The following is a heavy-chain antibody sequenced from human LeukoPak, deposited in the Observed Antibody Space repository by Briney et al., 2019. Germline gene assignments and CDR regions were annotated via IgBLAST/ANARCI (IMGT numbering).Heavy chain of an antibody. CDR1: GFTFSSYA. Sequence: PGGALRLSCAASGFTFSSYAMSWVRQAPGKGLEWVSAISGSGGSTYYADSVKGRFTISRDNSKNTLYLQMNSLRAEDTAVYYCAKWRGPTAYSFNFDYWGQGTLVTVSS. CDR2: ISGSGGST. J-gene: IGHJ4*02. D-gene: IGHD2-15*01. V-gene: IGHV3-23*01. CDR3: AKWRGPTAYSFNFDY.